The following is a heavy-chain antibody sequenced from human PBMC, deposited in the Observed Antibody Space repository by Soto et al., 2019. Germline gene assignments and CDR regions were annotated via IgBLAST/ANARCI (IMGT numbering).Heavy chain of an antibody. V-gene: IGHV3-30*18. CDR2: ISYDENTK. D-gene: IGHD5-18*01. CDR3: TNEVYAARTGWYGP. CDR1: GFTFSPYG. J-gene: IGHJ5*02. Sequence: GRSRRLSCAASGFTFSPYGMHWVRQVLGKGLKWVEIISYDENTKYYAESLNGRFAISRDHSKSTLYQAINNLSTEDTVVSYRTNEVYAARTGWYGPWGQGTLVIVSS.